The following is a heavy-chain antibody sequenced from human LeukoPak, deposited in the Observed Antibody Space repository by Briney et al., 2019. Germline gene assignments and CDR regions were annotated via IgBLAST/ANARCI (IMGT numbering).Heavy chain of an antibody. J-gene: IGHJ4*02. V-gene: IGHV1-69*06. CDR3: ARLHFLGITGTRGYFDY. CDR1: GGTFSSYA. CDR2: IIPIFGTA. D-gene: IGHD1-7*01. Sequence: GASVKVSCKASGGTFSSYAISWVRQAPGQGLEWMGGIIPIFGTANYAQKFQGRVTITADKSTSTAYMELSSLRSEDTAVYYCARLHFLGITGTRGYFDYWGQGTLVTASS.